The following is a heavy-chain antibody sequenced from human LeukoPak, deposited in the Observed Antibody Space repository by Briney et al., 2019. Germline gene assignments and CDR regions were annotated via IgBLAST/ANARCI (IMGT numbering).Heavy chain of an antibody. J-gene: IGHJ4*02. CDR3: ARGDSSSWYFDY. V-gene: IGHV1-69*04. CDR2: IIPILGIA. D-gene: IGHD6-13*01. CDR1: GGTFSSYA. Sequence: ASVKGSCKASGGTFSSYAISWVRQAPGQGLEWMGRIIPILGIANYAQKFQGRVTITADKSTSTAYMELSSLRSGDTAVYYCARGDSSSWYFDYWGQGTLVTVSS.